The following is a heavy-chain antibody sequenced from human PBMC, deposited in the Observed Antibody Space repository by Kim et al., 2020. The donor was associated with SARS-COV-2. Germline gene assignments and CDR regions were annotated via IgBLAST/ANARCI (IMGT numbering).Heavy chain of an antibody. J-gene: IGHJ5*02. CDR3: ARGPHIVVVPAAIGWFDP. CDR1: GGSFSGYY. CDR2: INHSGST. Sequence: SETLSLTCAVYGGSFSGYYWSWIRQPPGKGLEWIGEINHSGSTNYNPSLKSRVTISVDTSKNQFSLKLSSVTAADTAVYYCARGPHIVVVPAAIGWFDP. D-gene: IGHD2-2*01. V-gene: IGHV4-34*01.